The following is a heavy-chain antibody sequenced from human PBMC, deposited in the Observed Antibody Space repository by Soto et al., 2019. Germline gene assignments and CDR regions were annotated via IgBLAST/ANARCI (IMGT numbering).Heavy chain of an antibody. V-gene: IGHV1-3*01. CDR3: ASAPRITQLSA. CDR1: GYTFTTSG. CDR2: INGVNGNT. J-gene: IGHJ5*02. D-gene: IGHD1-1*01. Sequence: QVQLVQSGAEVKKAGASVRISCKASGYTFTTSGMHWVRQAPGQGLEWVGWINGVNGNTKYSQKFKYRVTITRDSSASTAYMELRGLTSDDTGVFYCASAPRITQLSAWVQGTLVIVSS.